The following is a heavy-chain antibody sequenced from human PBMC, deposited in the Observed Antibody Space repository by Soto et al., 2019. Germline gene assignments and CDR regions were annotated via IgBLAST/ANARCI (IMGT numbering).Heavy chain of an antibody. Sequence: SLRLSCAASGFTFSSYAMSWVRQAPGKGLEWVSAISGSGGSTYYADSVKGRFTISRDNSKNTLYLQMNSLRAEDTAVYYCAKDSTLYSSSSEYYYYGMDVWGPGTTVTVSS. D-gene: IGHD6-6*01. CDR2: ISGSGGST. J-gene: IGHJ6*02. CDR3: AKDSTLYSSSSEYYYYGMDV. V-gene: IGHV3-23*01. CDR1: GFTFSSYA.